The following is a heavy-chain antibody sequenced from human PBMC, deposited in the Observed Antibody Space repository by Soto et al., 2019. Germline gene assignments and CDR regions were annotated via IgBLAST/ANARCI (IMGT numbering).Heavy chain of an antibody. CDR2: ISYDGSNK. D-gene: IGHD3-10*01. V-gene: IGHV3-30-3*02. CDR1: GFTFSSYA. CDR3: AKDKFWFGELSASYYYVMDV. Sequence: GGSLRLSCAASGFTFSSYAMHWVRQAPGKGLEWVAVISYDGSNKYYADSVKGRFTISRDNSKNTLYLQMNSLRAEDTAVYYCAKDKFWFGELSASYYYVMDVWGKGTTVT. J-gene: IGHJ6*04.